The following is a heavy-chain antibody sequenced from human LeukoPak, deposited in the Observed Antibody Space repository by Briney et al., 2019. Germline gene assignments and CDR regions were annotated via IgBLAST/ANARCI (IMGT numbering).Heavy chain of an antibody. V-gene: IGHV1-3*01. Sequence: GASVKVSCKASGYTFTSYAMHWVRQAPGQRLEWMGWINAGNGNTKYSQKFQGRVTITRDTSASTAYMELSSLRSEDTAVYYCARDLKWELRGWFDPWGQGTLVTVSS. CDR2: INAGNGNT. CDR3: ARDLKWELRGWFDP. CDR1: GYTFTSYA. J-gene: IGHJ5*02. D-gene: IGHD1-26*01.